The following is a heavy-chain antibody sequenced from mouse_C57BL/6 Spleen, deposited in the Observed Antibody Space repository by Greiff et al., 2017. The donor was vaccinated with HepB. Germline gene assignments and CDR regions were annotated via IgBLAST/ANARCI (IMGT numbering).Heavy chain of an antibody. J-gene: IGHJ2*01. D-gene: IGHD4-1*01. Sequence: DVQLQESGGGLVKPGGSLKLSCAASGFTFSDYGMHWVRQAPEKGLEWVAYISSGSSTIYYADTVKGRFTISRDNAKNTLFLQMTSLRSEDTAMYYCAKSNYYFDYWGQGTTLTVSS. CDR1: GFTFSDYG. V-gene: IGHV5-17*01. CDR2: ISSGSSTI. CDR3: AKSNYYFDY.